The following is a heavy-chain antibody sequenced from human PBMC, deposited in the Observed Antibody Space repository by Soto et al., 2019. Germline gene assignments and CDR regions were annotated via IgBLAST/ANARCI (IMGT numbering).Heavy chain of an antibody. CDR2: INHTGKT. D-gene: IGHD3-10*01. Sequence: SETLSLTCAVSGGSVSGYYWNWIRQTPGKGLEWIGEINHTGKTNNNPPLRSRVTMSTDRSKNQVSLTVTSVAAADSATYYCARRGVPTPENYYFDVWGQGTTVTVSS. J-gene: IGHJ6*03. CDR1: GGSVSGYY. CDR3: ARRGVPTPENYYFDV. V-gene: IGHV4-34*01.